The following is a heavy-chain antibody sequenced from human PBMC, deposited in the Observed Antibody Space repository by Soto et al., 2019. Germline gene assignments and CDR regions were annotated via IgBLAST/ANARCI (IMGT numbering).Heavy chain of an antibody. Sequence: ASVKVSCKASGYTFTSYYMHWVRQAPGQGLEWMGIINPSGGSTSYAQKFQGRVTMTRDTSTSTVYMELSSLRSEDTAVYYCARDWGLAAAGNFMDSSWGQGTLVTVS. CDR2: INPSGGST. J-gene: IGHJ4*02. CDR1: GYTFTSYY. CDR3: ARDWGLAAAGNFMDSS. D-gene: IGHD6-13*01. V-gene: IGHV1-46*01.